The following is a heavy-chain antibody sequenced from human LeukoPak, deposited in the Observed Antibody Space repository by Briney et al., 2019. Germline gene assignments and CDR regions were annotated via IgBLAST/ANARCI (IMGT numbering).Heavy chain of an antibody. D-gene: IGHD3-9*01. CDR1: GFTFDDYA. CDR3: ARADTSDILTGYSDY. J-gene: IGHJ4*02. V-gene: IGHV3-9*01. CDR2: ISWNSGSI. Sequence: GGSLRLSCAASGFTFDDYAMHWVRQAPGKGLEWVSGISWNSGSIGYADSVKGRFTISRDNAKKSLYLQMNRLRAEDTAVYFCARADTSDILTGYSDYWGQGTLVTVSS.